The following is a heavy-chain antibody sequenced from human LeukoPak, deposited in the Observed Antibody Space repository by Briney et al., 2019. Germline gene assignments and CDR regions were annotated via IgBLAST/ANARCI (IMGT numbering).Heavy chain of an antibody. CDR3: ARVSRITMVRGDYYFDY. Sequence: GGSLRLSCAASGFTFSFYWMHWVRHAPGKGLVWVLRIISDGSSTSYADSVKGRFTISRDNAKNTLYLQLNSLRAEDTAVYYCARVSRITMVRGDYYFDYWGQGTLVTVSS. CDR1: GFTFSFYW. D-gene: IGHD3-10*01. V-gene: IGHV3-74*01. CDR2: IISDGSST. J-gene: IGHJ4*02.